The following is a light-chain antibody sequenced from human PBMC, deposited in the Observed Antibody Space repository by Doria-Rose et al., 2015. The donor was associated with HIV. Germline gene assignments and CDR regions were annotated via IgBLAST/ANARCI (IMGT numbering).Light chain of an antibody. CDR1: SSDVGGFGY. J-gene: IGLJ1*01. CDR2: DVS. V-gene: IGLV2-14*03. Sequence: LTPPASVSGSPGQSITISCPGTSSDVGGFGYVSWYQQHPGKAPKLMIYDVSNRPSGVSNRFSGSKSGDTASLIISGLQAEDEADYYCNSYTTSSTHNYVFGTGTKVTVL. CDR3: NSYTTSSTHNYV.